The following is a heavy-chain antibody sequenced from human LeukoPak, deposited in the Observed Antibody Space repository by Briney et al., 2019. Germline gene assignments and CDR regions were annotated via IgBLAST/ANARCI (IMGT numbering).Heavy chain of an antibody. CDR3: ARDGGDYGSGSYYAY. D-gene: IGHD3-10*01. CDR1: GFTFSSYG. J-gene: IGHJ4*02. Sequence: GGSLRLSCAASGFTFSSYGMSWVRQAPGKGLEWVSAISGSGGSTYYADSVKGRFTISRDNAKKSLYLQMDSLRAEDTAVYYCARDGGDYGSGSYYAYWGQGTLVTVSS. CDR2: ISGSGGST. V-gene: IGHV3-23*01.